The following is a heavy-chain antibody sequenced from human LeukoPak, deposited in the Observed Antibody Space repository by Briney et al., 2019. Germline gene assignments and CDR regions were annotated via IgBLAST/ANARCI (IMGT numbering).Heavy chain of an antibody. CDR2: IIPIFGTA. J-gene: IGHJ5*02. CDR1: GGTFSSYA. CDR3: ALVIAAALRGWFDP. V-gene: IGHV1-69*05. D-gene: IGHD6-13*01. Sequence: SVKVSCKASGGTFSSYAISWVRQVPGQGLEWMGGIIPIFGTANYAQKFQGRVTITTDESTSTAYMELSSLRSEDTAVYYCALVIAAALRGWFDPWGQGTLVTVSS.